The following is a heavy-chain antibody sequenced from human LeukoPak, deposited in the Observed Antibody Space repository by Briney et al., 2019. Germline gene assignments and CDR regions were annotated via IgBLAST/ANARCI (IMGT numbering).Heavy chain of an antibody. CDR1: GGTFSSYA. CDR3: ARVGGTRSDAFDI. D-gene: IGHD1-1*01. V-gene: IGHV1-69*05. Sequence: GASVKVSCKASGGTFSSYAISWVRQAPGQGLEWMGGIIPIFGTANYAQKFQGRVTITTDESTSTAYMELSSLRSEDTAVYYCARVGGTRSDAFDIWGQGTMVTVSS. CDR2: IIPIFGTA. J-gene: IGHJ3*02.